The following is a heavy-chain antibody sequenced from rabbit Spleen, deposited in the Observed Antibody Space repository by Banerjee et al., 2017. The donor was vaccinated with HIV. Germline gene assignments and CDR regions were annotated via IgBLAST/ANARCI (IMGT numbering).Heavy chain of an antibody. CDR1: GFSFSSSDY. CDR3: ARDAGTSFSTYGMDL. J-gene: IGHJ6*01. CDR2: IAGGSSGFT. D-gene: IGHD8-1*01. V-gene: IGHV1S40*01. Sequence: QSLEESGGDLVKPGGTLTLTCTASGFSFSSSDYMCWVRQAPGKGLEWISCIAGGSSGFTYSATWAKGRFTISKTSSTTVTLKMTSLTAADTATYFCARDAGTSFSTYGMDLWGPGTLVTVS.